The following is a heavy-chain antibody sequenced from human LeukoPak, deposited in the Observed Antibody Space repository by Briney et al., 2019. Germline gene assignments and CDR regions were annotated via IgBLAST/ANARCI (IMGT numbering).Heavy chain of an antibody. CDR1: RYTLTELS. D-gene: IGHD2-15*01. J-gene: IGHJ4*02. CDR2: FDPEDGET. V-gene: IGHV1-24*01. Sequence: RRASVKVSCKVSRYTLTELSMHWVRQAPGKGLEWMGGFDPEDGETIYAQKFQGRVTMTEDTSTDTAYMELSSLRSEDTAVYYCATGRRGYCSGGSCYRHDYWGQGTLVTVSS. CDR3: ATGRRGYCSGGSCYRHDY.